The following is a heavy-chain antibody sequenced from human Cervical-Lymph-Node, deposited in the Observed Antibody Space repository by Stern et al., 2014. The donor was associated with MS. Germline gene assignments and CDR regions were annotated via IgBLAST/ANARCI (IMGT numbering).Heavy chain of an antibody. CDR2: MNPNNGKT. D-gene: IGHD3-16*01. CDR1: GYTFTKYD. CDR3: TTSQGAV. Sequence: QLVQSGAEVKKPGASVKVSCKASGYTFTKYDVNWVRQATGQGLEWIGWMNPNNGKTGAAQKFQGRAALTGNNYINTAYMEPRSLRSDDTATYYCTTSQGAVWGQGTVVIVSS. J-gene: IGHJ4*02. V-gene: IGHV1-8*01.